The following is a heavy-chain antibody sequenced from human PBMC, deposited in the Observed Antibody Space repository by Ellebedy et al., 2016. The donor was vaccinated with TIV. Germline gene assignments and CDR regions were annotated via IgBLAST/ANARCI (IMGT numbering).Heavy chain of an antibody. Sequence: PGGSLRLSFAASGFTSSGYAMHWVRQSPGKGLEWVAFMSGDGGVQHYADSVKGRFTVSRDNPKSTVYLQMNSLRAEDTALYFCARGKGPGSFLVDFWGQGTLVTVSS. CDR2: MSGDGGVQ. V-gene: IGHV3-30*04. CDR1: GFTSSGYA. J-gene: IGHJ4*02. CDR3: ARGKGPGSFLVDF.